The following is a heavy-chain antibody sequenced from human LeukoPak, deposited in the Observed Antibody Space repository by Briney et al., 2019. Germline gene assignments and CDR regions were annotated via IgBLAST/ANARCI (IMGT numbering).Heavy chain of an antibody. CDR3: ARGPYSYGSGAFDI. V-gene: IGHV4-61*02. CDR2: ISSSGST. CDR1: GDSISSGDYY. Sequence: SETLSLTCTVSGDSISSGDYYWSWIRQPAGKGLEWIGRISSSGSTNYNPSLKSRVTISVDTSKNQFSLKLSSVTAADTAVYFCARGPYSYGSGAFDIWGQGTMVTVSS. J-gene: IGHJ3*02. D-gene: IGHD3-10*01.